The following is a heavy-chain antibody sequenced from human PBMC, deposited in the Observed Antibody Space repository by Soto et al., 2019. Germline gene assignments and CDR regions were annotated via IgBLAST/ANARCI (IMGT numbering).Heavy chain of an antibody. Sequence: EVQLVESGGGLVQPGRSLRVSCVASGFSCKDYAMHWVRQAPGKGLEWVSSISYNSASIGYGDSVKGRFTISRDNAKNSLYLQMNSVRAEDTALYYCGKDMWYYGSGGYPFENWGQGTLVTVSS. D-gene: IGHD3-10*01. J-gene: IGHJ4*02. CDR1: GFSCKDYA. V-gene: IGHV3-9*01. CDR3: GKDMWYYGSGGYPFEN. CDR2: ISYNSASI.